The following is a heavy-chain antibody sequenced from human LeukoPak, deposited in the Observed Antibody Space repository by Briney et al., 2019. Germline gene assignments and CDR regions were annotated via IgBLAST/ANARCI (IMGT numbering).Heavy chain of an antibody. V-gene: IGHV3-23*01. D-gene: IGHD3-3*01. CDR1: AFTFSSYA. CDR3: AKATPITIFGVVDAFDI. Sequence: GGSLRLSCADSAFTFSSYAMSWVRQAPGKGLEWVSSISTSGDTTYFADSVKGRFTISRDNSKNTLYLQMNSLRVEDTAVYYCAKATPITIFGVVDAFDIWGQGTIVTVSS. J-gene: IGHJ3*02. CDR2: ISTSGDTT.